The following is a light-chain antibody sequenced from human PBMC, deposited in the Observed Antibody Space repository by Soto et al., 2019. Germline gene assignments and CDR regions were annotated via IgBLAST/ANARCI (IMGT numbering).Light chain of an antibody. CDR3: QTWGTGVWV. V-gene: IGLV4-69*01. CDR2: LNSDGSH. J-gene: IGLJ3*02. CDR1: SGHSSYA. Sequence: QPVLTQSPSASASLGASVKPTCTLSSGHSSYAIAWHQQRPEKGPRYLMKLNSDGSHSKGDGIPDRFSGSSSGAERYLTISSLQSEDEADYYCQTWGTGVWVFGGGTKLTVL.